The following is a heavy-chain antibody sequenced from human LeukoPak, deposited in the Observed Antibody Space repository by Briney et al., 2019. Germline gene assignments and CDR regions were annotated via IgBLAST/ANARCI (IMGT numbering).Heavy chain of an antibody. V-gene: IGHV1-2*02. CDR1: GYTFTGYY. J-gene: IGHJ4*02. CDR3: ARGGYTWIQLWLGGYYFDY. CDR2: INPNSGGT. Sequence: ASVKVSCNASGYTFTGYYMHWVRQAPGQGLEWMGWINPNSGGTNYAQKFQGRVTMTRDTSISTAYMELSRLRSDDTAVYYCARGGYTWIQLWLGGYYFDYWGQGTLVTVSS. D-gene: IGHD5-18*01.